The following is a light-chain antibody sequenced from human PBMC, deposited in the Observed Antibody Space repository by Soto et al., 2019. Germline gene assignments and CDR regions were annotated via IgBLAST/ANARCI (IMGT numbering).Light chain of an antibody. CDR3: QQRSDWPPSLT. Sequence: EIVLTQSPATLSLSVGERATLSCRASQSVSSSLAWYQQKPGKAPRLLIYAASNRATGIPTRFSGSGSGTEFTLTISSLEPEDFGVYYCQQRSDWPPSLTFGGGTKVDI. J-gene: IGKJ4*01. V-gene: IGKV3-11*01. CDR2: AAS. CDR1: QSVSSS.